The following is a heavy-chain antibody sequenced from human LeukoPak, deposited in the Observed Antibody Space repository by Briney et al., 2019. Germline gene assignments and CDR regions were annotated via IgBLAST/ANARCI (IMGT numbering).Heavy chain of an antibody. V-gene: IGHV3-7*01. CDR1: GFTFSSYW. CDR2: IKQDGSER. D-gene: IGHD3-10*01. Sequence: GGSLRLSCAAFGFTFSSYWMTWVRQAPGKGLEWVASIKQDGSERYYVVSVRGRFTISRDNAKNSLYLQLSSLRAEDTAVYYCARMVSGSYSEHFDYWGQGTLVTVSS. J-gene: IGHJ4*02. CDR3: ARMVSGSYSEHFDY.